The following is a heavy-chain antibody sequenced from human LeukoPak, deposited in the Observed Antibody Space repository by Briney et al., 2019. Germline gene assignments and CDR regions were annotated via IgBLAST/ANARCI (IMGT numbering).Heavy chain of an antibody. Sequence: PGRSLRLSCAASGFTFSSYAMHWVRQAPGKGLEWVAVISYDGSNKYYADSVKGRFTISRDNSKNTLYLQINSLRAEDTAVYYCARAFHSSGYYDSSGHEEWGQGTLVTVSS. D-gene: IGHD3-22*01. CDR2: ISYDGSNK. CDR1: GFTFSSYA. V-gene: IGHV3-30*04. J-gene: IGHJ4*02. CDR3: ARAFHSSGYYDSSGHEE.